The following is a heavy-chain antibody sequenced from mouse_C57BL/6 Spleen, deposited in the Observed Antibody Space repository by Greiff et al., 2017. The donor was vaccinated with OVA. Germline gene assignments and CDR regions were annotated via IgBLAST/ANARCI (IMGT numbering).Heavy chain of an antibody. CDR1: GYSITSGYD. CDR3: ARGGVVDWYFDV. CDR2: ISYSGST. D-gene: IGHD1-1*01. Sequence: VQLQQSGPGMVKPSQSLSLTCTVTGYSITSGYDWHWIRHFPGNKLEWMGYISYSGSTNYNPSLKSRISITHDTSKNHFFLKLNSVTTEDTATYYCARGGVVDWYFDVWGTGTTVTVSS. J-gene: IGHJ1*03. V-gene: IGHV3-1*01.